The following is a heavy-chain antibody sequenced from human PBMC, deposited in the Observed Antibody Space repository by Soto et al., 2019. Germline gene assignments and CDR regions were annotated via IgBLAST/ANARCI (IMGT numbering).Heavy chain of an antibody. Sequence: PGESLKISCKGSGYSFTSYWIGWVRQMPGKGLEWMGIIYPGDSDTRYSPSFQGQVTISADKSISTAYLQWSSLKASDTAMYYCARLYYDFWSGYSMDVWGKGTTVTVSS. CDR2: IYPGDSDT. D-gene: IGHD3-3*01. J-gene: IGHJ6*03. V-gene: IGHV5-51*01. CDR3: ARLYYDFWSGYSMDV. CDR1: GYSFTSYW.